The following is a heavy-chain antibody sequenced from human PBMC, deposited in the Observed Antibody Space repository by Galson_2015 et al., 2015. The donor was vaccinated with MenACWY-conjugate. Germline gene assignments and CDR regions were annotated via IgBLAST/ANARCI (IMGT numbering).Heavy chain of an antibody. V-gene: IGHV4-39*01. CDR1: GGSISSSSYY. Sequence: SETLSLTCTVSGGSISSSSYYWDWIRQPPGRGLEWIGTIYYSGSTYYNSSLKSRVTISVDTSQNQFSLNLSSVTAADTAMYYCVTTYAQKLPGRVSMTTDTSPPSAYVELGGVTSVDTAVYYCARWGPSSFLLDYWGQGTLVTVSS. CDR2: IYYSGST. CDR3: VTTYAQKLPGRVSMTTDTSPPSAYVELGGVTSVDTAVYYCARWGPSSFLLDY. D-gene: IGHD3-22*01. J-gene: IGHJ4*02.